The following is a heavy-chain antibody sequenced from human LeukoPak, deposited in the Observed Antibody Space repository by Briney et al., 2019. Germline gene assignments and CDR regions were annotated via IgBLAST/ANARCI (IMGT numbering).Heavy chain of an antibody. CDR1: GYTFTGYY. V-gene: IGHV1-2*02. J-gene: IGHJ4*02. D-gene: IGHD2-2*01. Sequence: ASVTVSCTASGYTFTGYYMHWVRQAPGQGLEWMGWINPNSGGTNYAQKFQGRVTMTRDTSISTAYMELSRLRSDDTAVYYCARGKWFVPAAPDYWGQGTLVTVSS. CDR3: ARGKWFVPAAPDY. CDR2: INPNSGGT.